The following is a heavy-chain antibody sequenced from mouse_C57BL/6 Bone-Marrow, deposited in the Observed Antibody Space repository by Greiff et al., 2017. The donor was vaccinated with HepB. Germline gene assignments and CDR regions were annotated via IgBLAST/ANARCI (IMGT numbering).Heavy chain of an antibody. J-gene: IGHJ1*03. V-gene: IGHV1-59*01. CDR3: ARRWLLHYWYFDV. D-gene: IGHD2-3*01. CDR1: GYTFTSYW. Sequence: QVQLQQPGAELVRPGTSVKLSCKASGYTFTSYWMHWVKQRPGQGLEWIGVIDPSDSYTNYNQKFKGKATLTVDTSSSTAYMQLSSLTSEDSAVYYCARRWLLHYWYFDVWGTGTTVTVSS. CDR2: IDPSDSYT.